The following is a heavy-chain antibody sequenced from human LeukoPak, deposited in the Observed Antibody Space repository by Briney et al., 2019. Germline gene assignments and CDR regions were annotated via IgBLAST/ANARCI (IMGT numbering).Heavy chain of an antibody. J-gene: IGHJ3*02. D-gene: IGHD2/OR15-2a*01. V-gene: IGHV1-46*01. CDR3: ARDRTFYHGAFDI. CDR1: GYTFTSYY. CDR2: INPSGGST. Sequence: ASVKVSCKASGYTFTSYYMHWVRQAPGQGLEWMGIINPSGGSTSYAQKFQGRVTMTRDMSTSTVYMELSSLRSEDTAVYYCARDRTFYHGAFDIWGQGTMVTVSS.